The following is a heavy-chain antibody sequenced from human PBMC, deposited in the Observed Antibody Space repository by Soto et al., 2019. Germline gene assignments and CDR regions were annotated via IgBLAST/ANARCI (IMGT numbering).Heavy chain of an antibody. J-gene: IGHJ3*01. Sequence: QVQLQESGPGLVKPSQTLSLTCTVSGGSISSGGYYWSWIRQHPGKGLEWIGYIYYSGSTYYNPSLKRRVTISGDTSKNQFALKRSSVTAADTAVYYCARAYGVWAFDFWGQGTMVTVSS. V-gene: IGHV4-31*03. CDR3: ARAYGVWAFDF. D-gene: IGHD2-8*01. CDR2: IYYSGST. CDR1: GGSISSGGYY.